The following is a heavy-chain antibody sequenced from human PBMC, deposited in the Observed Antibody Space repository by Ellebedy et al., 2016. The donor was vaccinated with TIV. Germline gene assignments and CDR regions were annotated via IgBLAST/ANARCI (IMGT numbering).Heavy chain of an antibody. D-gene: IGHD1-1*01. CDR1: GFTFSSYA. V-gene: IGHV3-23*01. CDR3: TRTGPLPTSYHGMDV. CDR2: ISGSGGST. J-gene: IGHJ6*02. Sequence: GESLKISCAASGFTFSSYAMSWVRQAPGKGLEWVSAISGSGGSTYYADSVKGRFTISRDNSKNTMYLQMSSLRVEDTALYYCTRTGPLPTSYHGMDVWGQGTTVTVSS.